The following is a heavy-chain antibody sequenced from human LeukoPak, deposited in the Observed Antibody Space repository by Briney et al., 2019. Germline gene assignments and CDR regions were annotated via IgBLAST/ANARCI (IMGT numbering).Heavy chain of an antibody. V-gene: IGHV3-15*01. CDR3: TTDRRLDWNWGGYFDY. J-gene: IGHJ4*02. D-gene: IGHD1-7*01. CDR2: IKRKTDGGTT. Sequence: KAGGSLRLSCAASGFTFNNAWMNWVRQAPGKGLEWVGRIKRKTDGGTTDHAAPVKGRFTISRDDSKNTLYLQMNSLKTEDTAVYYCTTDRRLDWNWGGYFDYWGQGTLVTVSS. CDR1: GFTFNNAW.